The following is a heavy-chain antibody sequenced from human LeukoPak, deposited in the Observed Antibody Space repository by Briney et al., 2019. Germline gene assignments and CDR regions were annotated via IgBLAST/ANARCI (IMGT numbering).Heavy chain of an antibody. V-gene: IGHV4-59*01. CDR2: IYYSGST. CDR1: GGSISSYY. CDR3: ARGQVE. Sequence: SETLSLTCTVSGGSISSYYWSWIRQPPGKGLEWIGYIYYSGSTNHNPSLKSRVTISVDTSKNQFSLKLSSVTAADTAVYYCARGQVEWGQGTLVTVSS. J-gene: IGHJ4*02.